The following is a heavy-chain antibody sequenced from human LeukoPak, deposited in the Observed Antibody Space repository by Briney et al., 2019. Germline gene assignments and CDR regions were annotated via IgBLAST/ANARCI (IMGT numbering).Heavy chain of an antibody. J-gene: IGHJ2*01. V-gene: IGHV3-30*02. CDR3: AKALSSAFYYFDL. Sequence: GGSLRLSCAASGFTFSSYGMHWVRQAPGKGLEWVAFIRYDGSNKYYADSVKGRFTISRDNSKNTLYLQMNSLRAEDTAVYYCAKALSSAFYYFDLGGRGTLVTVSS. CDR1: GFTFSSYG. CDR2: IRYDGSNK. D-gene: IGHD3-16*02.